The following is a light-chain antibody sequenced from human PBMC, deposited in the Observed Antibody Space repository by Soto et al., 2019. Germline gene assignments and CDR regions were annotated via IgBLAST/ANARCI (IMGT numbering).Light chain of an antibody. CDR3: QHYNSYSEA. CDR2: KAS. V-gene: IGKV1-5*03. Sequence: DIQTTHDPSTLSGAVADRVNITLRPSKTISSWLAWYQQKPGQAPKLLIYKASTLKSGVPSRFSGSGSGTEDTLTISSMQPDDFANSYCQHYNSYSEAFGQGTKV. J-gene: IGKJ1*01. CDR1: KTISSW.